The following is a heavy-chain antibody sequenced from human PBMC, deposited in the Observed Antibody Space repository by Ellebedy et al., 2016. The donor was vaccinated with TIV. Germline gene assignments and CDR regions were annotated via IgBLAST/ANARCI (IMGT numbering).Heavy chain of an antibody. CDR3: TTGGTKGEDN. V-gene: IGHV1-8*01. J-gene: IGHJ4*02. Sequence: AASVKVPCKASGYTFTNFDINWARQASGQGREWMGWMNPKSGDTVYSQKFQGRLTMTTNTPMTTAYMDLTDLTSEDTAVYYCTTGGTKGEDNWGQGTLVIVSS. CDR1: GYTFTNFD. D-gene: IGHD3-10*01. CDR2: MNPKSGDT.